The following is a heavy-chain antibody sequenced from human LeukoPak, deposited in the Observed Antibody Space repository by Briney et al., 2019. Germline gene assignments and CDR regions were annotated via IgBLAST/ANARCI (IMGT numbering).Heavy chain of an antibody. CDR2: INAGNGNT. CDR1: GYTFTSYA. CDR3: ARDLVVAATRSLDY. Sequence: ASVKVSCNASGYTFTSYAMHCVRQAPGQRLEWMEWINAGNGNTKYSQKFQGRVTITRDTSASTAYMELSSLRSEDTAVYYCARDLVVAATRSLDYWGQGTLVTVSS. D-gene: IGHD2-15*01. V-gene: IGHV1-3*01. J-gene: IGHJ4*02.